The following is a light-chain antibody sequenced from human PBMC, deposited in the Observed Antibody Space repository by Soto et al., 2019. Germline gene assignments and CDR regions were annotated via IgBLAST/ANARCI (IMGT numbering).Light chain of an antibody. V-gene: IGKV1-39*01. J-gene: IGKJ2*01. CDR3: QQYDSSPYT. CDR1: QSVTSN. Sequence: DIQMTQSPSSLSASIGDRVTITCRASQSVTSNLNWYQQKFGETPKLLMYAASNLQGGVPSRFSGSGSGKDFTLTISSLQPEDFGTYYCQQYDSSPYTFGQGTKLEV. CDR2: AAS.